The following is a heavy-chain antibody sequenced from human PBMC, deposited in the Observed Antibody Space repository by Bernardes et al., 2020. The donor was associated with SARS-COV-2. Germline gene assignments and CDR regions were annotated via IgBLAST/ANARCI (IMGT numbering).Heavy chain of an antibody. V-gene: IGHV4-34*01. CDR3: TRHGGRHFDF. CDR1: GGSFRGS. J-gene: IGHJ4*02. D-gene: IGHD2-15*01. CDR2: INHSGGT. Sequence: SETLTLTCAVYGGSFRGSWSWIRQPPGKRLEWIGEINHSGGTKYNPSLKSRVSISVDTSKNQFSLRLNSVTAADTAVYYCTRHGGRHFDFWDQGTLVTVSS.